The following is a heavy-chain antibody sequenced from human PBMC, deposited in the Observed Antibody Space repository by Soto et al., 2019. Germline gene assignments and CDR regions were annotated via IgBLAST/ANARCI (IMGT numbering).Heavy chain of an antibody. J-gene: IGHJ4*02. CDR2: IIPIFGTA. D-gene: IGHD4-17*01. CDR1: GGTFSSYA. V-gene: IGHV1-69*01. Sequence: QVQLVQSGAEVKKPGSSVKVSCKASGGTFSSYAISWVRQAPGQGLEWMGGIIPIFGTANYAQKFQGRVTITADESTSTASMELSSLRSEDTAVYYCARAKKNTVTTRGLYYFDYWGQGTLVTVSS. CDR3: ARAKKNTVTTRGLYYFDY.